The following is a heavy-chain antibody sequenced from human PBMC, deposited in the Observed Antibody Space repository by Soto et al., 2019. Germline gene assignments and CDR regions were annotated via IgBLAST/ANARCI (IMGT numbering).Heavy chain of an antibody. Sequence: ASVKVSCKASGYTFTSYGISWVRQAPGQGLEWMGWISAYNGNTNYVQKLQGRVTMTTDTSTSTAYMELRSLRSDDTAVYYCAREGASLTVSYGMDVWGQGTTVTVSS. V-gene: IGHV1-18*04. CDR1: GYTFTSYG. J-gene: IGHJ6*02. D-gene: IGHD4-4*01. CDR3: AREGASLTVSYGMDV. CDR2: ISAYNGNT.